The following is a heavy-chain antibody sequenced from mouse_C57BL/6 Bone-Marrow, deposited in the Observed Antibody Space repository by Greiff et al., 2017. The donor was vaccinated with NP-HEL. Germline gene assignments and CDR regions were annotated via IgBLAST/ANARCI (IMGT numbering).Heavy chain of an antibody. CDR3: ARDYYYGSSYWYFDV. V-gene: IGHV1-18*01. CDR2: INPNNGGT. Sequence: EVQLHQSGPELVKPGASVKIPCKASGYTFTDYNMDWVKQSHGKSLEWIGDINPNNGGTIYNQKFKGKATLTVDKSSSTAYMELRSLTSEDTAVYYCARDYYYGSSYWYFDVWGTGTTVTVSS. CDR1: GYTFTDYN. D-gene: IGHD1-1*01. J-gene: IGHJ1*03.